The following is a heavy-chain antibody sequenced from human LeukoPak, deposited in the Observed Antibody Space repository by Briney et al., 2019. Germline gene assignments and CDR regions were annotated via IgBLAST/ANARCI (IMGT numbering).Heavy chain of an antibody. CDR1: GFTFSTYY. J-gene: IGHJ4*02. CDR3: ARYRYCSSANCYGDY. V-gene: IGHV3-7*03. Sequence: PGGSLRLSCAASGFTFSTYYMSWVRQARGKGLGWVANIKPGGSEGYYVDSVKGRFTISRDNAKNSLYLQMNSLRAEDTAVYYCARYRYCSSANCYGDYWGQGALVTVSS. CDR2: IKPGGSEG. D-gene: IGHD2-2*01.